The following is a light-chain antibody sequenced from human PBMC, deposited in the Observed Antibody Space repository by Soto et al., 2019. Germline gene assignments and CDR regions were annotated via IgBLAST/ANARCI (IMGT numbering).Light chain of an antibody. CDR1: QSVSSR. CDR2: GAS. V-gene: IGKV3-20*01. CDR3: QQYGSSPIT. Sequence: EIVLTQSPGTLSLSPGERATLSCRASQSVSSRLAWYQQKPGQAPRLLISGASSRATGIPDRFSGSGSATDFTLTISRLEPEDFALYYCQQYGSSPITFGHGTRLEIK. J-gene: IGKJ5*01.